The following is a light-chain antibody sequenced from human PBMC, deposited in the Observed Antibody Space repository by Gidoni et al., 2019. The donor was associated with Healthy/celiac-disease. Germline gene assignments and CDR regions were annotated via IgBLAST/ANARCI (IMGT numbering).Light chain of an antibody. Sequence: QSVLTPPPSVSGAPGQRVTIPSTRSSSNIGAGYDVHWYQQLPGTAPKLLLSGNSNRPSGVPDRFSGSRSGTSASLAITGLQAEDEADYYCQSYDSSLRAVVFGGGTKLTVL. V-gene: IGLV1-40*01. CDR1: SSNIGAGYD. J-gene: IGLJ2*01. CDR2: GNS. CDR3: QSYDSSLRAVV.